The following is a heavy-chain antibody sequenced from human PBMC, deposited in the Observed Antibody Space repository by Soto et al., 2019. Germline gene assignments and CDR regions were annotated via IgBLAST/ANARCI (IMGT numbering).Heavy chain of an antibody. V-gene: IGHV3-30*03. CDR1: GFIFSGSG. Sequence: QVQLLESGGGVVQPGRSLRLTCAASGFIFSGSGMHWVRQAPGKGLEWVALVSNDGIRKYYGDSVKGRFTISRDNAENTLYQQMNSLRAEDTAVDYCARWVGGSMYDNSGNYDSWGQGTLVTVSS. CDR3: ARWVGGSMYDNSGNYDS. J-gene: IGHJ5*01. D-gene: IGHD3-22*01. CDR2: VSNDGIRK.